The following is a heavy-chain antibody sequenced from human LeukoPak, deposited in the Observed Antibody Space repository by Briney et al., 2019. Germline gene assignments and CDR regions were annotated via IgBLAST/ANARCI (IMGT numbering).Heavy chain of an antibody. J-gene: IGHJ4*02. CDR3: ARALSGSYYDYFDY. V-gene: IGHV3-21*01. D-gene: IGHD1-26*01. CDR1: GFTFSTYS. CDR2: ISSGSSYT. Sequence: GGSLRLSCAASGFTFSTYSMNWVRQAPGKGLEWVSCISSGSSYTYYVDSVKGRFTISRDNAKNSLYLQMNSLRAEDTAVYYRARALSGSYYDYFDYWGQGTLVTASS.